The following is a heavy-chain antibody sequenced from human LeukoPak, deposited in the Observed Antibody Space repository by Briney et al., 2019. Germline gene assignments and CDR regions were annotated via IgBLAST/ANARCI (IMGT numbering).Heavy chain of an antibody. CDR2: IYYSGST. CDR3: AREYSSSRYPRFDY. CDR1: GGSFSGYY. D-gene: IGHD6-13*01. J-gene: IGHJ4*02. V-gene: IGHV4-59*01. Sequence: SETLSLTCAVYGGSFSGYYWSWIRQPPGKGLEWIGYIYYSGSTNYNPSLKSRVTISVDTSKNQFSLKLSSVTAADTAVYYCAREYSSSRYPRFDYWGQGTLVTVSS.